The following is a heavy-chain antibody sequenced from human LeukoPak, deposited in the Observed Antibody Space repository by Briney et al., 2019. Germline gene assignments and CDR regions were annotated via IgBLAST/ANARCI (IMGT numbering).Heavy chain of an antibody. D-gene: IGHD6-13*01. Sequence: ASVKVSCKASGYTFTSYGITWVRQAPGQGLEWMGWISGYNGNTNYAQKLQGRVTMTTDTSTSTAYMELRRLRSDDTALYYCARAPGIAAAGTQSPFDYWGQGTLVTVSS. CDR3: ARAPGIAAAGTQSPFDY. CDR2: ISGYNGNT. V-gene: IGHV1-18*01. J-gene: IGHJ4*02. CDR1: GYTFTSYG.